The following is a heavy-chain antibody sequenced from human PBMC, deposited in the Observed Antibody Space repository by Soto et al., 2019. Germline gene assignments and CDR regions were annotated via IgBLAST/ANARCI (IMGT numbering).Heavy chain of an antibody. V-gene: IGHV1-3*01. CDR1: GYTFTMYV. CDR2: MNVGNGNT. Sequence: QVQLVQSGSEVKKPGASVKVSCKASGYTFTMYVIHWVRQAPGQRPEWMGWMNVGNGNTKSSQKFLGRATFTSDTSASTAYMELSSLRSEDTAVYYCARDQRRDYELWSGYSQGFDYWGQGTLVTVSS. D-gene: IGHD3-3*01. CDR3: ARDQRRDYELWSGYSQGFDY. J-gene: IGHJ4*02.